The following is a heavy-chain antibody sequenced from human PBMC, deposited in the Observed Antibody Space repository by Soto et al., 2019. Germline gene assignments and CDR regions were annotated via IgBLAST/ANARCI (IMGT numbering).Heavy chain of an antibody. J-gene: IGHJ5*02. CDR2: ISAYNGNT. V-gene: IGHV1-18*01. CDR3: ATDPTFRPIWGYGANWFDP. Sequence: QVQLVQSGAEVKKPGASVKVSCKASGYTFTSYGISWVRQAPGQGLEWMGWISAYNGNTNYEQKLQGRVTMTTDTYTSTDYMELRGLRSDDTAVYYCATDPTFRPIWGYGANWFDPWGQGTLVTVSS. CDR1: GYTFTSYG. D-gene: IGHD4-17*01.